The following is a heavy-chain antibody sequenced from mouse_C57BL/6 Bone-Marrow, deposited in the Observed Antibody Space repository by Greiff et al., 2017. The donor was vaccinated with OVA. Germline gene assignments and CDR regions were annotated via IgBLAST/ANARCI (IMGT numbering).Heavy chain of an antibody. CDR2: IWRGGST. Sequence: VQLQQSGPGLVQPSQSLSITCPVSGFSLTSYGVHWVRQSPGKGLEWLGVIWRGGSTDYNAAFMSRLSITKDNSKSQVFFKMNSLQADDTAIYYCARSGYYLYYAMDYWGQGTSVTVSS. CDR1: GFSLTSYG. V-gene: IGHV2-5*01. CDR3: ARSGYYLYYAMDY. J-gene: IGHJ4*01. D-gene: IGHD2-3*01.